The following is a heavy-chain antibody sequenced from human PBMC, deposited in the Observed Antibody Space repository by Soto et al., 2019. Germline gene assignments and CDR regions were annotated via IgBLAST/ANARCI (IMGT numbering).Heavy chain of an antibody. J-gene: IGHJ4*02. CDR3: ARDLSGYYYFDS. Sequence: SETLSLTCTVSGGSISSGGYYWSWIRQHPGKGLEWIGYIYYSGSTYYNPSLKSRVTISVDTSKNQFSLKLSSVTAADTAVYYCARDLSGYYYFDSWGQGTLATVSS. CDR1: GGSISSGGYY. D-gene: IGHD3-22*01. V-gene: IGHV4-31*03. CDR2: IYYSGST.